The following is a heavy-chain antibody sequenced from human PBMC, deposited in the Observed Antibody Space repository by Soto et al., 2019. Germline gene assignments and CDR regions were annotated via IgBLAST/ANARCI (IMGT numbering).Heavy chain of an antibody. CDR1: GGSISSSTYN. CDR3: ARSPPAVTTPRRDTFDV. Sequence: PSETLSLTCTVSGGSISSSTYNWGWIRQPPGKRLEWIGNIYYSGSPYYNPSLKSRVTISVDTSRNQLSLKLSSVTAADTAVYYCARSPPAVTTPRRDTFDVWGQGTMVTVSS. J-gene: IGHJ3*01. D-gene: IGHD4-4*01. V-gene: IGHV4-39*01. CDR2: IYYSGSP.